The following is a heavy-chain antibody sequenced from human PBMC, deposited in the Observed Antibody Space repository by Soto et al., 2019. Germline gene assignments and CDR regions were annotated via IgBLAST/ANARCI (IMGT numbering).Heavy chain of an antibody. V-gene: IGHV3-33*01. CDR3: ARGKRYFDWFDGFSPTVSAFDI. D-gene: IGHD3-9*01. CDR1: GFTFSSYG. J-gene: IGHJ3*02. Sequence: PGGSLRLSCAASGFTFSSYGMHWVRQAPGKGLEWVAVIWYDGSNKYYADSVKGRFTISRDNSKNTLYLQMNSLRAEDTAVYYCARGKRYFDWFDGFSPTVSAFDIWGQGTMVTVSS. CDR2: IWYDGSNK.